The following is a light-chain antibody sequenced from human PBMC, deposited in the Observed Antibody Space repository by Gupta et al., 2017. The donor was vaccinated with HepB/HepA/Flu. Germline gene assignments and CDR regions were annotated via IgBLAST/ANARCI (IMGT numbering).Light chain of an antibody. Sequence: QSVLTQPPSVSGAPGQRVTISCTGTTSNIGAGYDVHWYQQLPGTAPKLLIYGNFNRPSGVPDRFSGSKSGTSASLAITGLQADDEADYYCQSYDSSLTVLVFGGGTKVTVV. CDR3: QSYDSSLTVLV. V-gene: IGLV1-40*01. CDR1: TSNIGAGYD. CDR2: GNF. J-gene: IGLJ2*01.